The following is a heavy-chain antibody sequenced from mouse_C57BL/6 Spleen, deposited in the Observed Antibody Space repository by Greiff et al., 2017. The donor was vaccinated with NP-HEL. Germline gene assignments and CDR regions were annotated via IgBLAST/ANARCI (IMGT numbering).Heavy chain of an antibody. CDR2: IYPGDGDT. J-gene: IGHJ2*01. CDR3: ARRATVVANYFDY. Sequence: VQRVESGPELVKPGASVKISCKASGYAFSSSWMNWVKQRPGKGLEWIGRIYPGDGDTNYNGKFKGKATLTADKSSSTAYMQLSSLTSEDSAVYFCARRATVVANYFDYWGQGTTLTVSS. D-gene: IGHD1-1*01. V-gene: IGHV1-82*01. CDR1: GYAFSSSW.